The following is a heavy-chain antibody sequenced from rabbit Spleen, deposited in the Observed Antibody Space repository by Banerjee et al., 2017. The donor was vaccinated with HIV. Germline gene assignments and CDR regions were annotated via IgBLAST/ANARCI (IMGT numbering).Heavy chain of an antibody. D-gene: IGHD1-1*01. CDR2: IFTRGGDI. CDR3: ARWTSSDGYFDL. Sequence: EQLEESGGGLVKPEGSLTLTCKASGVSFSDKDVMCWVRQAPGKGLEWIACIFTRGGDIYYANWAKGRFTVSKTSSTTVTLQMTSLTAADTATYFCARWTSSDGYFDLWGQGTLVTVS. CDR1: GVSFSDKDV. J-gene: IGHJ4*01. V-gene: IGHV1S45*01.